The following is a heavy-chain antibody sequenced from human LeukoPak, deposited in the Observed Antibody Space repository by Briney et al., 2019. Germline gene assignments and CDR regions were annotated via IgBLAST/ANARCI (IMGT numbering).Heavy chain of an antibody. CDR2: IYYSGST. Sequence: PSETLSLTCTVSGGSVSSGSYYWSWIRQPPGKGLEWIGYIYYSGSTNYNPSLKSRVTISVDTSKNQFSLKLSSVTAADTAVYYCARGGRGYSGSYLSPIGYWGQGTLVTVSS. V-gene: IGHV4-61*01. CDR3: ARGGRGYSGSYLSPIGY. CDR1: GGSVSSGSYY. J-gene: IGHJ4*02. D-gene: IGHD1-26*01.